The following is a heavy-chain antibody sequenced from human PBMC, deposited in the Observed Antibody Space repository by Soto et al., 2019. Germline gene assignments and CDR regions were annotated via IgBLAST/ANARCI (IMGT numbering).Heavy chain of an antibody. V-gene: IGHV4-34*01. J-gene: IGHJ5*02. D-gene: IGHD1-7*01. CDR3: ARGHKWNFGRLGP. Sequence: PSETLSLTCAVYGGSFSGYYWSWIRQPPGKGLEWIGEINHSGSTNYNPSLKSRVTISVDTSKNQFSLKLSSVTAADTAVYYCARGHKWNFGRLGPWGQGTLVTVSS. CDR1: GGSFSGYY. CDR2: INHSGST.